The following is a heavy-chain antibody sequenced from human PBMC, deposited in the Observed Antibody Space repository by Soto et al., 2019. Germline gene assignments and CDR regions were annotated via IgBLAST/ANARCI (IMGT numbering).Heavy chain of an antibody. CDR2: ISAYNGNT. Sequence: QVQLVQSGAEVKKPGASVKVSCKASGYTFTSYSISWVRQAPGQGLEWMGWISAYNGNTYHARKLQGRVTMTTDTSTSTAYIELRSLSSDDTAVYYCARAVGYGLIDYWGQGTLVTVSS. J-gene: IGHJ4*02. CDR1: GYTFTSYS. CDR3: ARAVGYGLIDY. D-gene: IGHD5-18*01. V-gene: IGHV1-18*01.